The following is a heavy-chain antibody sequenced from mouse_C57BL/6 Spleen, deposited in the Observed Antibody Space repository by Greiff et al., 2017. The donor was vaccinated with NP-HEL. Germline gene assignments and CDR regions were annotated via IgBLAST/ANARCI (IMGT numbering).Heavy chain of an antibody. Sequence: EVHLVESGGGLVQPKGSLKLSCAASGFSFNTYAMNWVRQAPGKGLEWVARIRSKSNNYATYYADSVKDRFTISRDDSESMLYLQMNNLKTEDTAMYYCVKGDYDRGFAYWGQGTLVTVSA. CDR2: IRSKSNNYAT. V-gene: IGHV10-1*01. CDR3: VKGDYDRGFAY. CDR1: GFSFNTYA. J-gene: IGHJ3*01. D-gene: IGHD2-4*01.